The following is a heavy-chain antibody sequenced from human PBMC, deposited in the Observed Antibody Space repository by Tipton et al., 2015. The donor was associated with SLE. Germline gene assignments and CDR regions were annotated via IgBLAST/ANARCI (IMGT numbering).Heavy chain of an antibody. Sequence: TLSLTCTVSGDSISNVGYYWSWIRQHPGKGLEWIGCIYYSGSTYYNPSLKGRLTISLDTSKNQFSLKLSSVTAADTAVYYCARDSVWVQGVKGAFDIWGQGTMVTVSS. J-gene: IGHJ3*02. CDR3: ARDSVWVQGVKGAFDI. CDR1: GDSISNVGYY. D-gene: IGHD3-10*01. V-gene: IGHV4-31*03. CDR2: IYYSGST.